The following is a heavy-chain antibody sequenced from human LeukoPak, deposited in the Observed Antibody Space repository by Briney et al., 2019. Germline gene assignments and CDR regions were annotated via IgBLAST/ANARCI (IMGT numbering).Heavy chain of an antibody. CDR3: AISSSGWYFDY. J-gene: IGHJ4*02. D-gene: IGHD6-19*01. Sequence: AETLSLTCSVSGASISSYYWTWIRQPAGKGLEWIGHLYTSGSTIYNPYLKSRVTMSVDTSKNHFSLKLSSVTAADTAVYYCAISSSGWYFDYWGQGTLVTVSS. CDR1: GASISSYY. V-gene: IGHV4-4*07. CDR2: LYTSGST.